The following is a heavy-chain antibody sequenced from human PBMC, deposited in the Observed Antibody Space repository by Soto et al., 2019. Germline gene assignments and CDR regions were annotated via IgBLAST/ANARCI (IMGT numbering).Heavy chain of an antibody. CDR1: GFTFSSYW. J-gene: IGHJ3*02. V-gene: IGHV3-7*01. CDR3: ARDGYTIFGVVTDAFDI. D-gene: IGHD3-3*01. CDR2: IKQDGSEK. Sequence: GGSLRLSCAASGFTFSSYWMSWVRQAPGKGLEWVANIKQDGSEKYYVDSVKGRFTISRDNAKNSLYLQMNSLRAEDTAVYYCARDGYTIFGVVTDAFDIWGQGTMVTVSS.